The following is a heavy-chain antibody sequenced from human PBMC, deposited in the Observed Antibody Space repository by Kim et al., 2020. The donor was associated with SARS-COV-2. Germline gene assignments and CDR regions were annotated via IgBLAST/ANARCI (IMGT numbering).Heavy chain of an antibody. D-gene: IGHD5-12*01. Sequence: GGSLRLSCAASGFTFSSYGMHWVRQAPGKGLEWVAVISYDGSNKYYADSVKGRFTISRDNSKNTLYLQMNSLRAEDTAVYYCAKDHSGYDNYFDYWGQGT. V-gene: IGHV3-30*18. J-gene: IGHJ4*02. CDR2: ISYDGSNK. CDR1: GFTFSSYG. CDR3: AKDHSGYDNYFDY.